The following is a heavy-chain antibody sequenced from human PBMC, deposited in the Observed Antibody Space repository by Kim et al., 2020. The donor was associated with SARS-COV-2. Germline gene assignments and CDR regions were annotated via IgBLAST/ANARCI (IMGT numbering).Heavy chain of an antibody. V-gene: IGHV7-4-1*02. CDR2: INTNTGNP. CDR1: GYTFTSYA. CDR3: ARDKTRGYYGSGGYYTYLTPIDYYCYGMDV. J-gene: IGHJ6*02. Sequence: ASVKVSCKASGYTFTSYAMNWVRQAPGQGLEWMGWINTNTGNPTYAQGFTGRFVFSLDTSVSTAYLQISSLKAEDTAVYYCARDKTRGYYGSGGYYTYLTPIDYYCYGMDVWGQGTTVTVSS. D-gene: IGHD3-10*01.